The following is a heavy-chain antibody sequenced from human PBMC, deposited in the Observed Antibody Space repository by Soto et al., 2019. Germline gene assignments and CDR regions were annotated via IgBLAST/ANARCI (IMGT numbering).Heavy chain of an antibody. CDR1: GGSIISCGYS. J-gene: IGHJ5*02. D-gene: IGHD6-25*01. V-gene: IGHV4-30-2*02. Sequence: PSETLSLTCAVSGGSIISCGYSWSLIRQPPGKGLEWIGYIYHSGSTYYNPSLKSRVTISVDTSKNQFSLKLSSVTAADTAVYYCARPHGGSSGWDNWFDPWGQGTLVTVSS. CDR3: ARPHGGSSGWDNWFDP. CDR2: IYHSGST.